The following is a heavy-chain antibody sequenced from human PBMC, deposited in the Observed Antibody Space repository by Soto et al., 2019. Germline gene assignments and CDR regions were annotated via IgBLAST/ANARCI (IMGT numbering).Heavy chain of an antibody. D-gene: IGHD3-3*01. J-gene: IGHJ4*02. CDR3: ARVHYSDFWSGNGYYFDY. CDR1: GFTFSSYA. CDR2: ISGSGGST. V-gene: IGHV3-23*01. Sequence: GGSLRLSCAASGFTFSSYAMSWVRQAPGKGLEWVSAISGSGGSTYYADSVKGRFTISRDNSKNTLYLQMNSLRAEDTAVYYCARVHYSDFWSGNGYYFDYWGQGTLVTVYS.